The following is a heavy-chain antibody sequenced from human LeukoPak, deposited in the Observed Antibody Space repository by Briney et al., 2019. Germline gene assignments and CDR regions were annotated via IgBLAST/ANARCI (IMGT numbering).Heavy chain of an antibody. Sequence: ASVKVSCKASGYTFTSYGISWVRQAPGQGLEGMGWISAYNGNTNYAQKLQGRVTMTTDTSTSTAYMELRSLRSDDTAVYYCAREGDCSGGSCYSGYYYYGMDVCGQGTTVTVSS. CDR1: GYTFTSYG. CDR2: ISAYNGNT. CDR3: AREGDCSGGSCYSGYYYYGMDV. J-gene: IGHJ6*02. D-gene: IGHD2-15*01. V-gene: IGHV1-18*01.